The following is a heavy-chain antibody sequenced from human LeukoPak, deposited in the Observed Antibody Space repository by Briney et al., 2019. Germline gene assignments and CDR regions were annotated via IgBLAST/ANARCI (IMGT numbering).Heavy chain of an antibody. V-gene: IGHV4-59*08. CDR2: IYSSGST. Sequence: SEILSFTCNDPGASISTYYFIWIRQPPGKGLEWIGYIYSSGSTNYNPSLKSRVTISVDTSKNQFSLKLSSVTAADTAVYYCARQREYYESSGYYSFDYWGQGTLVTVSS. D-gene: IGHD3-22*01. CDR1: GASISTYY. CDR3: ARQREYYESSGYYSFDY. J-gene: IGHJ4*02.